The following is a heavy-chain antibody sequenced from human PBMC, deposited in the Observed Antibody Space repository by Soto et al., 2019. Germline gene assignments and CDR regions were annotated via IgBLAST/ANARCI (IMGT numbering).Heavy chain of an antibody. V-gene: IGHV3-48*01. CDR1: GFTFSSYS. CDR3: ARHPERIAQIGWFDP. CDR2: ISSSSSTI. Sequence: GGSLRVSCAAAGFTFSSYSRNWVRQAPGKGLEWVSYISSSSSTIYYADSVKGRFTISRDNAKNSLYLQMNSLRAEDTAVYYCARHPERIAQIGWFDPWGQGTLVTVSS. J-gene: IGHJ5*02. D-gene: IGHD6-13*01.